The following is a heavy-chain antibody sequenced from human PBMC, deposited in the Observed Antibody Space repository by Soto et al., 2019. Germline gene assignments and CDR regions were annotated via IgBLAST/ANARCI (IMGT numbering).Heavy chain of an antibody. V-gene: IGHV4-59*01. D-gene: IGHD2-15*01. Sequence: QVQLQESGPGLVKPSETLSLTCTVSGGSISSYYWSWIRQPPGKGLEWIGYIYYSGSTNYNPSLTSRVTISVDTSKNQFTLKLSSVTAADTAVYYCARDPFGLLLIDYWGQGTLVTVSS. CDR1: GGSISSYY. J-gene: IGHJ4*02. CDR3: ARDPFGLLLIDY. CDR2: IYYSGST.